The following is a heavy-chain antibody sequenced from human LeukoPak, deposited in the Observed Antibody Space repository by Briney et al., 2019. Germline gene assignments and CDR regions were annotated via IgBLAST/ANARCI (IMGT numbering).Heavy chain of an antibody. D-gene: IGHD2-2*01. Sequence: SETLSLTCTVAGGSISSSSYYWGWIRQPPGKGLEWIGYIYYRGSTKYNRSLKSRVSISVDTSKNQFSLKLSSVTAADTAVYYCARVGRCTSCFDVDYWGQGTLVTVSS. CDR2: IYYRGST. CDR3: ARVGRCTSCFDVDY. CDR1: GGSISSSSYY. V-gene: IGHV4-39*07. J-gene: IGHJ4*02.